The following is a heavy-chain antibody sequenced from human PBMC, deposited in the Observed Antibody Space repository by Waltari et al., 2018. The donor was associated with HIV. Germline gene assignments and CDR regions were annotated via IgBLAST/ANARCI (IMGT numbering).Heavy chain of an antibody. Sequence: QLQLQESGPGLVKPSETLSLTCTVSGGSISSSSYYWGWSRQPPWKGLEWIGSIDYSGSTNYNPSLKSRVTISVDTSKNQFSLKLSSVTAADTAVYYCASYKREFDYWGQGTLVTVSS. CDR1: GGSISSSSYY. CDR3: ASYKREFDY. CDR2: IDYSGST. D-gene: IGHD3-10*01. J-gene: IGHJ4*02. V-gene: IGHV4-39*01.